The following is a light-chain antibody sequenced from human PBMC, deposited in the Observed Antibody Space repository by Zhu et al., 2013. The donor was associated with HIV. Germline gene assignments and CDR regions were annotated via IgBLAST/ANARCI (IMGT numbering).Light chain of an antibody. V-gene: IGKV3-20*01. CDR2: DAA. CDR1: QSISSN. J-gene: IGKJ4*01. Sequence: EIVMTQSPATLSVSPGERATLSCRASQSISSNLAWYQQKPGQAPRLLIYDAAIRATGIPDRFSGSGSGTDFTLTISRLEPEDFAVYYCQQYGSSPLTFGGGTKVEIK. CDR3: QQYGSSPLT.